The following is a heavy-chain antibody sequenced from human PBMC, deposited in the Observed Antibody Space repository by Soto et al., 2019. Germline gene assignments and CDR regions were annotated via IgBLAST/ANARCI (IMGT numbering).Heavy chain of an antibody. CDR3: ARGGVSAGTFDY. D-gene: IGHD6-13*01. Sequence: GGSLKISCKGSGYNFAGYWIAWVRQMPGKGLELMGIIYPSDSDTRYRPSFQGQVTISADKSISSVYLQWSSLRASDTAMYYCARGGVSAGTFDYWGQGTPVTVSS. J-gene: IGHJ4*02. CDR2: IYPSDSDT. CDR1: GYNFAGYW. V-gene: IGHV5-51*01.